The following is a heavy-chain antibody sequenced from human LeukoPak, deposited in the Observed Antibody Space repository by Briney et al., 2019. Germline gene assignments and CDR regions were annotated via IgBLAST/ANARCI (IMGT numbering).Heavy chain of an antibody. J-gene: IGHJ5*02. D-gene: IGHD3-22*01. V-gene: IGHV3-33*01. CDR2: IWHDGSKR. CDR1: RFTFRNYG. CDR3: ARDADGTGFFSWLDP. Sequence: NPGGSLRLSCVASRFTFRNYGMQWVRQAPGKGLEWVALIWHDGSKRYYANSVKGRFTISRDNSKNTLYLQMTSLRAEDTAVYYCARDADGTGFFSWLDPWGQGTLVTVSS.